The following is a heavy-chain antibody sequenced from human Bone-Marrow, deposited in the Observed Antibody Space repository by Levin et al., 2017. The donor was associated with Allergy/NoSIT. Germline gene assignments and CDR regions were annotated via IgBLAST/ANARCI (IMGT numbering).Heavy chain of an antibody. Sequence: SQTLSLTCSVSGASISRGGYYWSWIRQHPGKGLEWIGYISHSGTTHYNPALKSRVALSIDSSKNQFSFNLTSVTAADTAVYYCARVSATWFDPWGRGALVTVSS. CDR1: GASISRGGYY. CDR3: ARVSATWFDP. V-gene: IGHV4-31*03. J-gene: IGHJ5*02. CDR2: ISHSGTT.